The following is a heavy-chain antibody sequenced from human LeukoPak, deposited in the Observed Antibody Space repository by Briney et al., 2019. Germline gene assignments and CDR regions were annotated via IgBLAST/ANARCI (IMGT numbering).Heavy chain of an antibody. Sequence: ASVKVSCKVSGYTLTELSMHWVRQAPGKGLEWMGGFDPEDGETIYAQKFQGRVTMTEDTSTDTAYMELSSLRSEDTAVYYCARLSSSSVHRDYWGQGTLVTVSS. D-gene: IGHD6-13*01. J-gene: IGHJ4*02. CDR3: ARLSSSSVHRDY. V-gene: IGHV1-24*01. CDR2: FDPEDGET. CDR1: GYTLTELS.